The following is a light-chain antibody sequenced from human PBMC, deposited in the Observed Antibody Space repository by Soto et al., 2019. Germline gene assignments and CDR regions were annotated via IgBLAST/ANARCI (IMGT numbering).Light chain of an antibody. V-gene: IGLV2-14*01. CDR3: SSYTSSSTPYYV. CDR1: SSDVVGYNY. J-gene: IGLJ1*01. Sequence: QSVLTQPASVSGSPGQSIIISCTGTSSDVVGYNYVSWYQQHPGKAPKLMIYDVSNRPSGVSNRFSGSKSGNTASLTISGLQAEDESDYYCSSYTSSSTPYYVFGTGTKVTVL. CDR2: DVS.